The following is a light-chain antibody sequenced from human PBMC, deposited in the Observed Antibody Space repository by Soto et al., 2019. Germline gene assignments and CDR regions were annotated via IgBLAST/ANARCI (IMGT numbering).Light chain of an antibody. J-gene: IGKJ2*01. Sequence: EIVMTQSPATLSVSPGERATLSCRASQSFGQSVSSNLAWYQQKPGQPPRLLIYGASTRATGVPARFSGSGSGTEFTLAISCLQSEDFAIYYCQQYGNWPPITFGQGTKLEI. CDR1: QSFGQSVSSN. V-gene: IGKV3-15*01. CDR3: QQYGNWPPIT. CDR2: GAS.